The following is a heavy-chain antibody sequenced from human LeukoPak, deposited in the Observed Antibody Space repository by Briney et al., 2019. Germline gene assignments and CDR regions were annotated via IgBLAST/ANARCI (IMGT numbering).Heavy chain of an antibody. Sequence: SEALSLTCTVSGPFIKTYYWSWIRQVPGKGLEWIGHIYDSGNTNYNPSLKSRVTILADTSKSQFSLKLNSVTAADTAVYFCATRRGFELFFDLWGQGTRVTVSS. J-gene: IGHJ4*02. CDR2: IYDSGNT. V-gene: IGHV4-59*01. CDR3: ATRRGFELFFDL. D-gene: IGHD3-10*01. CDR1: GPFIKTYY.